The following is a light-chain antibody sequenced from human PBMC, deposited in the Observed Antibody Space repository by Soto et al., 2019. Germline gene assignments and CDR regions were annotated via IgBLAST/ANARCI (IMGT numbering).Light chain of an antibody. CDR3: CSYAGSSTYV. CDR1: SSDVGSYDF. V-gene: IGLV2-23*01. Sequence: QSALTQPASVSGSPGQAITISCTGTSSDVGSYDFVSWYQQHPGKAPKLMIYEDSKWPSGVSNRFSGSKSGNTASLTISGLQAEDEADYYCCSYAGSSTYVFGTGTKVTVI. J-gene: IGLJ1*01. CDR2: EDS.